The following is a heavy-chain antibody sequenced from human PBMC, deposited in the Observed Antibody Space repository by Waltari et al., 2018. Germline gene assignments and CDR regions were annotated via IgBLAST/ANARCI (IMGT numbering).Heavy chain of an antibody. CDR1: GDSVTTATW. V-gene: IGHV4-4*02. J-gene: IGHJ4*02. Sequence: QLQESGPGLVKPSGTLSLSCAVSGDSVTTATWWSWVRQSPQRGLEWMGQVLSTGKTNYSPSFASRVTMSLDASNNQFSLKVTSATAADTAVYYCARDRGRGLYLDVWGPGTLVTVSP. CDR3: ARDRGRGLYLDV. D-gene: IGHD2-15*01. CDR2: VLSTGKT.